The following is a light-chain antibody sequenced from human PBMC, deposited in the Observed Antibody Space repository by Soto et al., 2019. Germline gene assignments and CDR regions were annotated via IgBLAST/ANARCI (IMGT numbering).Light chain of an antibody. V-gene: IGKV3-15*01. Sequence: EIVMTPSPATLSVSPGERATLSCRASPSVSSHLAWYQQKPGQAPRLLIYGASTRATGIPARFSGSGSGTESTLTISSLQSEDLAVYYCQQHNDWPPITFGQGTRLEIK. CDR3: QQHNDWPPIT. CDR1: PSVSSH. CDR2: GAS. J-gene: IGKJ5*01.